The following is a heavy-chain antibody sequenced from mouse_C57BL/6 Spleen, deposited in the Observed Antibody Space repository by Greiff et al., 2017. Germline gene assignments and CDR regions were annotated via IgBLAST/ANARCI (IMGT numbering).Heavy chain of an antibody. CDR3: ARYGSSWYFDV. CDR2: INPNNGGT. J-gene: IGHJ1*03. D-gene: IGHD1-1*01. V-gene: IGHV1-18*01. Sequence: EVQLVESGPELVKPGASVKIPCKASGYTFTDYNMDWVKQSHGKSLEWIGDINPNNGGTIYNQKFKGKATLTVDKSSSTAYMELRSLTSEDTAVYYCARYGSSWYFDVWGTGTTVTVSS. CDR1: GYTFTDYN.